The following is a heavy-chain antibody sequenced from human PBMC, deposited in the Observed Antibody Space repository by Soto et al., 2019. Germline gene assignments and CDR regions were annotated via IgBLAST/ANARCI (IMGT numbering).Heavy chain of an antibody. Sequence: XGSLRLSCAASGFTFTSYSMNWVRQAPVKGLEWVSYISSSSSTIYYADSVKGRFTISRDNAKNSLYLQMNSLRAEDTAVYYCARSSDGNFEYRTHYYYYYMDGWGKGTTVTVSS. J-gene: IGHJ6*03. V-gene: IGHV3-48*01. CDR1: GFTFTSYS. CDR3: ARSSDGNFEYRTHYYYYYMDG. D-gene: IGHD4-17*01. CDR2: ISSSSSTI.